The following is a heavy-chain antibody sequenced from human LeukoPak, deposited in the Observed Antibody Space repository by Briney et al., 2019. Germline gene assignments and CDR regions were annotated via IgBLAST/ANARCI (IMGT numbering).Heavy chain of an antibody. D-gene: IGHD6-19*01. CDR2: ISWDGGST. CDR1: GFTFDDYA. Sequence: GGSLRLSCAASGFTFDDYAMHWVRQAPGKGLEWVSLISWDGGSTYYADSVKGRFTISRDNSKNSLYLQMNSLRAEDTALYYCAKGLSSGFPQGYYYYYMDVWGKGTTVTVSS. J-gene: IGHJ6*03. V-gene: IGHV3-43D*03. CDR3: AKGLSSGFPQGYYYYYMDV.